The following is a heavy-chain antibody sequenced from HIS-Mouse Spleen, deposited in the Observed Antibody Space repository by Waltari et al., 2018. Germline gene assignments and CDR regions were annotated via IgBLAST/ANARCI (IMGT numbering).Heavy chain of an antibody. D-gene: IGHD6-13*01. Sequence: EVQLVETGGGLIQPGGSLRLSCAASGFTVSSNYMSWVRQAPGKGLEWGSVIYSGGSTYYADSVKGRLTISGDNSKNTLYLQMNSLRAEDTAVYYCARDHGDSSSWYWYFDLWGRGTLVTVSS. V-gene: IGHV3-53*02. CDR2: IYSGGST. CDR3: ARDHGDSSSWYWYFDL. CDR1: GFTVSSNY. J-gene: IGHJ2*01.